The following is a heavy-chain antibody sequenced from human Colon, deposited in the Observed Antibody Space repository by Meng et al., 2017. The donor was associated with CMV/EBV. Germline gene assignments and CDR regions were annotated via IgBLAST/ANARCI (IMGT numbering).Heavy chain of an antibody. CDR2: IYWDDDK. D-gene: IGHD3-10*01. CDR3: AHRMFRGIVIPAFDY. V-gene: IGHV2-5*02. CDR1: LSLNNPGVG. J-gene: IGHJ4*02. Sequence: LSLNNPGVGVDWIRQPQGKAPEWLALIYWDDDKRHNTSLKNRLTITKDTSKNQVVLTMTNMDPVDTGTYYCAHRMFRGIVIPAFDYWGQGALVTVSS.